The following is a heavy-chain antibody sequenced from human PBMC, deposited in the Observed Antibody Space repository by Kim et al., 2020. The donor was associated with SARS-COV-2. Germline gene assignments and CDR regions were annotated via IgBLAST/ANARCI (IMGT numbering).Heavy chain of an antibody. CDR3: ARVSGGSWGYYYGMDV. D-gene: IGHD2-15*01. J-gene: IGHJ6*02. V-gene: IGHV4-59*01. Sequence: SLKRRVPISVETSKNQFALKLSSVTAADTAVYYCARVSGGSWGYYYGMDVWGQGTTVTVSS.